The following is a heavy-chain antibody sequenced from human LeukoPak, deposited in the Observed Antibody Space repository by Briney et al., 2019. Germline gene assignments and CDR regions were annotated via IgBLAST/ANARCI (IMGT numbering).Heavy chain of an antibody. CDR3: ARDYD. J-gene: IGHJ4*02. V-gene: IGHV3-7*01. CDR2: IKQDGSDK. CDR1: GFTFSSNW. D-gene: IGHD4-17*01. Sequence: GGSLRLSCAASGFTFSSNWMNWVRQAPGKGLEWVANIKQDGSDKYYVDSVKGRFTISRDNAKNSLYLQMNSLRVEDTAVYYCARDYDWGQGTLVTVSS.